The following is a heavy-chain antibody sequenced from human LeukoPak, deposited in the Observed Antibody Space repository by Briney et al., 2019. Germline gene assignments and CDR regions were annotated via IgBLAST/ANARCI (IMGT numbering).Heavy chain of an antibody. J-gene: IGHJ4*02. Sequence: GGSLRLSCAASGFTFSSYAMSWVRQAPGKGLEWVSAISGSGGSTYYADSVKGRFTISRDNSKNTLYLQMNSLRAEDTAVYYCAKALGVEVVTDPLDYWGQGTLVTVSS. CDR3: AKALGVEVVTDPLDY. CDR2: ISGSGGST. D-gene: IGHD2-21*02. CDR1: GFTFSSYA. V-gene: IGHV3-23*01.